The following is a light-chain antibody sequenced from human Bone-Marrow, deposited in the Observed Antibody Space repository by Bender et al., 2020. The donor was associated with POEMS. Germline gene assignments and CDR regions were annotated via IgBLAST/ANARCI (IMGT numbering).Light chain of an antibody. CDR1: DLGAKY. J-gene: IGLJ2*01. CDR3: QAWDTYSVI. CDR2: QDT. V-gene: IGLV3-1*01. Sequence: SYEVTHPPPVSVSPGQTASITSSGDDLGAKYVAWYQQKPGQSPVLVIYQDTKRPSGIPERFSGSNSGNTATLTISGTQAMDEADYYCQAWDTYSVIFGGGTKLTVL.